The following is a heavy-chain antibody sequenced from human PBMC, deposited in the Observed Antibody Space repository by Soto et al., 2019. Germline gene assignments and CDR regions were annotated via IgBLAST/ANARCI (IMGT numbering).Heavy chain of an antibody. V-gene: IGHV3-23*01. D-gene: IGHD1-26*01. J-gene: IGHJ4*02. CDR2: ISGSGGST. CDR1: GCTCGCYA. CDR3: AKDFMGATWPY. Sequence: LRHSGTASGCTCGCYAMSWVRQAPGKGLEWVSAISGSGGSTYYADSVKGRFTISRDNSKNTLYLQMNSLRAEDTAVYYCAKDFMGATWPYWCQGTLVTSPQ.